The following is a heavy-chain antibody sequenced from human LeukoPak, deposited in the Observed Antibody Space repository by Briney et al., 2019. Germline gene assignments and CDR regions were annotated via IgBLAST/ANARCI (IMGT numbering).Heavy chain of an antibody. CDR2: IWYDGSNK. J-gene: IGHJ4*02. CDR1: GFTFRNYG. D-gene: IGHD2-21*02. Sequence: AGGSLRLSCAAPGFTFRNYGMNWVRQAPGKGREWVTIIWYDGSNKYYADSVKGRFIISRDNSKNTLYLQMNSLRAEDTTVYYCATVRGCGGDCYYLDYWGQGTLVTVSS. V-gene: IGHV3-33*01. CDR3: ATVRGCGGDCYYLDY.